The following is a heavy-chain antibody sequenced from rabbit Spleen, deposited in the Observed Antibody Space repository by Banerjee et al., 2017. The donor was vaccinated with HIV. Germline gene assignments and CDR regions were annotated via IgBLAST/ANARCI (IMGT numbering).Heavy chain of an antibody. CDR3: ARDLIAVIGWNFNL. CDR2: INIVTGKS. D-gene: IGHD1-1*01. V-gene: IGHV1S45*01. J-gene: IGHJ4*01. Sequence: QEQLVESGGGLVKPGASLTLICTASGFSFSSGYDMSWVRQAPGKGLEWIACINIVTGKSVYASWAKGRFTMSRTSSTTVTPQMTSLTAADTATYFCARDLIAVIGWNFNLWGQGTLVTVS. CDR1: GFSFSSGYD.